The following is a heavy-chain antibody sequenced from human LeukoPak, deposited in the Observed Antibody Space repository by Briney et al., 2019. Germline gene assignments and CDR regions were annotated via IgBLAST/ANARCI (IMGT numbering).Heavy chain of an antibody. CDR2: IYYSGST. CDR1: GGSISGYY. CDR3: ARTPGNCSGGSCYPRQSYYYMDV. Sequence: SETLSLTCTVSGGSISGYYWSWIRQPPGKGLEWIGYIYYSGSTNYNPSLKSRVTISVDTSKNQFSLKLSSVTAADTAVYFCARTPGNCSGGSCYPRQSYYYMDVWGKGTKVTVSS. D-gene: IGHD2-15*01. J-gene: IGHJ6*03. V-gene: IGHV4-59*01.